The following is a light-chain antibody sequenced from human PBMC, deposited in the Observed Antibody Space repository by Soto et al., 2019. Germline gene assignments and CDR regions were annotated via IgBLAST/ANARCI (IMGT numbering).Light chain of an antibody. V-gene: IGLV1-40*01. CDR3: QSYDNNLNGGV. CDR2: GNN. J-gene: IGLJ3*02. Sequence: QLVLTQPPSVSEAPGQRVTISCTGSSSNIGAGYGVHWYQQAPGAVPKLIIYGNNNRPSGVPDRISGSKSGTSVTLAITGLQADDEADYYCQSYDNNLNGGVFGGGTQLTVL. CDR1: SSNIGAGYG.